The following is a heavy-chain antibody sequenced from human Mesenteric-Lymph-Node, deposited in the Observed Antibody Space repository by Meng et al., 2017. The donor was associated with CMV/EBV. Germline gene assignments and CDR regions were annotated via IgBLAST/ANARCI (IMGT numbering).Heavy chain of an antibody. Sequence: GALKISCAASGFTFSSYSMNWVRQAPGKGLEWVSSISSSSSYIYYADSVKGRFTISRDNAKNSLYLQMNSLRAEDTAVYYCARGHILLWFGELLSLPGAYYGMDVWGQGTTVTVSS. CDR1: GFTFSSYS. V-gene: IGHV3-21*01. CDR2: ISSSSSYI. CDR3: ARGHILLWFGELLSLPGAYYGMDV. J-gene: IGHJ6*02. D-gene: IGHD3-10*01.